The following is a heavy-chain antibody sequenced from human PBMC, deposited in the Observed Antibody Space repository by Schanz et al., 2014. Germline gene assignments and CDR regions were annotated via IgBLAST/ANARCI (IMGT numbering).Heavy chain of an antibody. CDR3: ARVHHYDPSGWGYFDY. CDR1: GFTFTTHS. Sequence: VQLLQFGGGLVQPGGSLRLSCAASGFTFTTHSMTWVRQAPGKGLEWVSGISGSGGSTYYADSVKGRFTISRDNSKTTLSLQMNSLRAEDTAVYYCARVHHYDPSGWGYFDYWGRGALVTVSS. V-gene: IGHV3-23*01. CDR2: ISGSGGST. J-gene: IGHJ4*02. D-gene: IGHD3-22*01.